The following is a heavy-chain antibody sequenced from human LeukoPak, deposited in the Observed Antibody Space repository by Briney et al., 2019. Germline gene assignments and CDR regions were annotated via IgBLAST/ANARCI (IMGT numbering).Heavy chain of an antibody. J-gene: IGHJ6*03. V-gene: IGHV1-18*01. CDR2: ISAYNGNT. Sequence: ASVKVSCKASGYTFTSYGISWVRQAPGLGLEWMGWISAYNGNTNYAQKLQGRVTMTADTSTSTAYMELRSLRSDDTAVYYCAREGIWFGELFPRYMDVWGKGTTVTVSS. CDR1: GYTFTSYG. D-gene: IGHD3-10*01. CDR3: AREGIWFGELFPRYMDV.